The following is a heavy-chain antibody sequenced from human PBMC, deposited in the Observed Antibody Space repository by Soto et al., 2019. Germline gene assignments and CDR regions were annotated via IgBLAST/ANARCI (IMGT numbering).Heavy chain of an antibody. CDR3: ARGFAGYNSERHFGY. CDR2: IYYSGST. D-gene: IGHD5-12*01. Sequence: SETLSLTCTVSGGSISSGGYYWSWIRQHPGKGLEWIGYIYYSGSTYYNPSLKSRVTISVDTSKNQFSLKLSSVTAADTAVYYCARGFAGYNSERHFGYWGQGTLVTVSS. CDR1: GGSISSGGYY. V-gene: IGHV4-31*03. J-gene: IGHJ4*02.